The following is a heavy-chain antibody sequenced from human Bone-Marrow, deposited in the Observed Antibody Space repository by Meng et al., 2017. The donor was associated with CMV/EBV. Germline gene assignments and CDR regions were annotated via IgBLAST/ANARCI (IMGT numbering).Heavy chain of an antibody. D-gene: IGHD2-2*01. J-gene: IGHJ6*02. CDR1: GGTFTSYD. Sequence: ASVKVSCKASGGTFTSYDINWVRQATGQGLEWMGWMNPNSGNTGYAQKFQGRVTITRNTSISTAYMELSSLRSEDTAVYYCARGAGLGYCSSTSCSLPYYYYGMDVWGQGTTVTVSS. CDR2: MNPNSGNT. V-gene: IGHV1-8*03. CDR3: ARGAGLGYCSSTSCSLPYYYYGMDV.